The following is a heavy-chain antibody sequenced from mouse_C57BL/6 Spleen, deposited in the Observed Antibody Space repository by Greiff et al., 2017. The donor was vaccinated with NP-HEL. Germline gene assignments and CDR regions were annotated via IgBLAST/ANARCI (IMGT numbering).Heavy chain of an antibody. CDR3: ATGQLRLRYFDV. CDR1: GFTFSSYG. V-gene: IGHV5-6*02. J-gene: IGHJ1*03. D-gene: IGHD3-2*02. Sequence: EVKLVESGGDLVKPGGSLKLSCAASGFTFSSYGMSWVRQTPDKRLEWVATISSGGSYTYYPDSVKGRFTISRDNAKNTLYLQMSSLKSEDTAMYYCATGQLRLRYFDVWGTGTTVTVSS. CDR2: ISSGGSYT.